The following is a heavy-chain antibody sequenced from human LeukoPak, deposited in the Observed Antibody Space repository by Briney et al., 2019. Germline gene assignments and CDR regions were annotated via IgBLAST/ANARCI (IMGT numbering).Heavy chain of an antibody. CDR1: GYTFTSYD. J-gene: IGHJ3*02. V-gene: IGHV1-8*01. Sequence: ASVKVSCKASGYTFTSYDINWVRQATGQGLEWMGWMNPNSGNTGYAQKFQGRVTMTRTTSISTAYMELSSLRNDDTAVYYCASARYYYDSSGYYYSGLDAFDIWGQGTMVTVSS. D-gene: IGHD3-22*01. CDR3: ASARYYYDSSGYYYSGLDAFDI. CDR2: MNPNSGNT.